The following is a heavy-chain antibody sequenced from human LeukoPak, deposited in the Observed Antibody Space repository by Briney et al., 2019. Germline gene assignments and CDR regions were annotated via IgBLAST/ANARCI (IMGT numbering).Heavy chain of an antibody. J-gene: IGHJ4*02. CDR1: GFTFSSYW. V-gene: IGHV3-7*01. CDR3: ARDRSRCYY. Sequence: PGGTLRLSCAVSGFTFSSYWMSWVRQAPGKGLEWVATIKEDGSEKYYVDSVKGRFTISRDNAKNSLYLQMNSLRAEDTAVYYCARDRSRCYYWGQGTLVTVSS. CDR2: IKEDGSEK.